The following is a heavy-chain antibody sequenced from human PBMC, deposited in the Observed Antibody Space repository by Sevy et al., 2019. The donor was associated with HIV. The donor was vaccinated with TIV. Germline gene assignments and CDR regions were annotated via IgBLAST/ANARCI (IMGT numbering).Heavy chain of an antibody. CDR2: ISYDGSNK. D-gene: IGHD3-10*01. Sequence: GGSLRLSCAASGFTFSSYAMHWVRQAPGKGLEWVAVISYDGSNKYYADSVKGRFTISRDNSKNTLYLQMNSLRAEDTAVYYCARDVVYYGSGSYSNYDYWGQGTLVTVSS. CDR1: GFTFSSYA. J-gene: IGHJ4*02. CDR3: ARDVVYYGSGSYSNYDY. V-gene: IGHV3-30*04.